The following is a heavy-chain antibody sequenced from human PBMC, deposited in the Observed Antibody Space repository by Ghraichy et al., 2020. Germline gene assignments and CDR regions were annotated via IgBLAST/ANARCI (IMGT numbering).Heavy chain of an antibody. CDR2: ISGSGGST. D-gene: IGHD2-2*01. J-gene: IGHJ6*02. Sequence: GGSLRLSCAASGFTFSSYAMSWVRQAPGKGLEWVSAISGSGGSTYYADSVKGRFTISRDNSKNTLYLQMNSLRAEDTAVYYCAKEGVVVPAAIEGMDVWGQGTTVTVSS. V-gene: IGHV3-23*01. CDR3: AKEGVVVPAAIEGMDV. CDR1: GFTFSSYA.